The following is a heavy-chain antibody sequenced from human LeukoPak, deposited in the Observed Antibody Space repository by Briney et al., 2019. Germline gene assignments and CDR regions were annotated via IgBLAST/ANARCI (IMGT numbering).Heavy chain of an antibody. CDR1: GFTFSNYW. D-gene: IGHD1-26*01. J-gene: IGHJ4*02. Sequence: GGSLRLSCAASGFTFSNYWMTWVRQAPGKGLEWMANIRDDGSDKYYVDSVKGRCTISRDNAQNTLLLQMDSLRVEDTAVYYCVRHTRRSPGHYWGQGTLVTVST. CDR2: IRDDGSDK. CDR3: VRHTRRSPGHY. V-gene: IGHV3-7*01.